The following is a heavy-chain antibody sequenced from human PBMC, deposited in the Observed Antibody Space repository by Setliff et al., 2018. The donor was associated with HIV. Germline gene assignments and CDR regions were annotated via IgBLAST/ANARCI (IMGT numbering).Heavy chain of an antibody. J-gene: IGHJ3*02. CDR1: GFSVSSNY. Sequence: VGSLRLSCAASGFSVSSNYMTWVRQPPGKGLEWVSVLYTGGDSYYADSVKGRFTISRDNSKNTLYLQMNSLRVEDTAVYYCARDASPDLSAFDIWGQGTRVTVSS. CDR2: LYTGGDS. CDR3: ARDASPDLSAFDI. V-gene: IGHV3-53*01.